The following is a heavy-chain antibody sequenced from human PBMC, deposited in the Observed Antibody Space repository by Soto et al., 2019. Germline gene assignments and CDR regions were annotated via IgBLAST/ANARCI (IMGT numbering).Heavy chain of an antibody. V-gene: IGHV1-69*02. J-gene: IGHJ5*02. Sequence: QVQLVQSGAEVKSAGSSVKVSCKASGDTFNFYSINWVRQAPGLGLEWVGRVNPILSMSNYAQRFQGRVTMTADKSTGTAYMELRSLRSEDTAIYYCASNYGSGYRAFDPWGQGAIVTVSS. CDR2: VNPILSMS. D-gene: IGHD3-10*01. CDR3: ASNYGSGYRAFDP. CDR1: GDTFNFYS.